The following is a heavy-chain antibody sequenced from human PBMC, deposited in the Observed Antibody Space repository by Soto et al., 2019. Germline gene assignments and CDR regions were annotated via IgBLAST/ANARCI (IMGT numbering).Heavy chain of an antibody. CDR1: GGSIGGYY. V-gene: IGHV4-59*01. CDR2: IYYSGST. Sequence: PSETLSLTCSVAGGSIGGYYGSWIRQHPGKGLEWIGYIYYSGSTNYNPSLKSRVTISVDTSKNQFSLKLSSVTAADTAVYYCARANGDYGHDAFDIWGQGTMVTVSS. J-gene: IGHJ3*02. D-gene: IGHD4-17*01. CDR3: ARANGDYGHDAFDI.